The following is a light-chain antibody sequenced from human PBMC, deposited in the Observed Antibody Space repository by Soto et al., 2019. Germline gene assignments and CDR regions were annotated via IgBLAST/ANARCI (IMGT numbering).Light chain of an antibody. Sequence: QSALTQPPSASGSPGQSVTISCTGTSSDVGGYKYVSWYQQHPGKAPKLMIYEINKRPSGVPNRFSGSKSGNAASLTVSGPQDEDEADYYCNHYAGNNTGVFGEGTKLTVL. CDR2: EIN. J-gene: IGLJ3*02. CDR1: SSDVGGYKY. V-gene: IGLV2-8*01. CDR3: NHYAGNNTGV.